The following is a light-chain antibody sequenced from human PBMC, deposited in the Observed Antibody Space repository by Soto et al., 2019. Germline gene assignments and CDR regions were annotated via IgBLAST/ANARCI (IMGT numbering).Light chain of an antibody. CDR2: GAS. Sequence: EIVLTQSPGTLSLSPGESATLSCRASQSVSSSYLAWYQQKPRQAPRLLIYGASGRATGIPDRFSGSGSGTDFTLTISRLEPEDFAVYYCQQYGSSPRVYTFGQGTKLEIK. CDR3: QQYGSSPRVYT. J-gene: IGKJ2*01. CDR1: QSVSSSY. V-gene: IGKV3-20*01.